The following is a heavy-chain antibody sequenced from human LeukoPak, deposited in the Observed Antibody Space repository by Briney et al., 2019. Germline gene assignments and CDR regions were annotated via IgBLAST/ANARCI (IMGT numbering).Heavy chain of an antibody. D-gene: IGHD5-24*01. Sequence: GESLRLSCAASGFTFSDYWMAWVRQAPGKGLEWVANIKQDGSNSYYLDSVRGRFTISRGNAKNSLFLQMNSLRAEDTAVYYCANLWEMGYWGQGTLVTVSS. V-gene: IGHV3-7*01. CDR3: ANLWEMGY. CDR1: GFTFSDYW. J-gene: IGHJ4*02. CDR2: IKQDGSNS.